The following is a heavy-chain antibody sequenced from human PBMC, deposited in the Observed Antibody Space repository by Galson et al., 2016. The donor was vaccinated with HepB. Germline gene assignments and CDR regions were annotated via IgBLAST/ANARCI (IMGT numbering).Heavy chain of an antibody. Sequence: LRLSCAASGFTFRSYDMHWVRQAPGKGLEWVSGINYSGSNTYYADSVKGRFTISRDNSKNTLYLQMNSLRVADSAVYYCARGGYDGYEIDYWGQGTLVSVSS. D-gene: IGHD5-12*01. J-gene: IGHJ4*02. CDR2: INYSGSNT. CDR3: ARGGYDGYEIDY. CDR1: GFTFRSYD. V-gene: IGHV3-23*01.